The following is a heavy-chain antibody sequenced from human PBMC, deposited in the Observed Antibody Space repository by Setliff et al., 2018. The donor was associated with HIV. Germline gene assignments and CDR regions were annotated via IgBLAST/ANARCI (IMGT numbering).Heavy chain of an antibody. J-gene: IGHJ4*02. V-gene: IGHV3-74*01. CDR3: ARGPQYNFWGGYLGL. D-gene: IGHD3-3*01. CDR2: IDSDGSDT. Sequence: GGSLRLSCAASGFTFNKAWMNWVRQAPGKGLEWVSRIDSDGSDTDYADSVRGRFTISRDNAKNTLYLQMTSLRAEDTAVYYCARGPQYNFWGGYLGLWGRGTLVTVSS. CDR1: GFTFNKAW.